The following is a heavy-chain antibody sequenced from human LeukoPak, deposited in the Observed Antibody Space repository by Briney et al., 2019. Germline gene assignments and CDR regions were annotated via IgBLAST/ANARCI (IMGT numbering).Heavy chain of an antibody. V-gene: IGHV3-7*03. CDR3: ARSRIAAAGWFDP. J-gene: IGHJ5*02. CDR1: GFTFSSYW. CDR2: IKQDGSEK. Sequence: GGSLRLSCAASGFTFSSYWMSWVRQAPGKGLEWVANIKQDGSEKYYVDSVKGRFTISRDNAKNSLYLQMNSLRAEDTAVYYCARSRIAAAGWFDPWGQGTLVTVSS. D-gene: IGHD6-13*01.